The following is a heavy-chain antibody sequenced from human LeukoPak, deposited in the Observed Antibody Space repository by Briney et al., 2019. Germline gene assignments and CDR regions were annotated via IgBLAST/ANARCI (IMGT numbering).Heavy chain of an antibody. CDR1: GYPFTSYG. CDR3: ARDTGYSSYDTFGDY. CDR2: ISASNGHT. V-gene: IGHV1-18*01. Sequence: ASVKVSCTASGYPFTSYGISWVRQAPGQGLEWMGYISASNGHTDFAQKFQDRVTMTTDTSTTTAYMELRSLRPDDTAVYYCARDTGYSSYDTFGDYWGQGTLVTVSS. D-gene: IGHD3-9*01. J-gene: IGHJ4*02.